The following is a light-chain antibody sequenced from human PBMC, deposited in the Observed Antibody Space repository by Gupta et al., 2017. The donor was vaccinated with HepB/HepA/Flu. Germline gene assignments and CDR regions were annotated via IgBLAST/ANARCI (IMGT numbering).Light chain of an antibody. CDR1: QSVSSSY. Sequence: EIVLTQSPGTLSLSPGERATLSCRASQSVSSSYLAWYQQKPGQAPRLLIYGASSRATGIPDRFSGSGSGTDFNLTISRLEPEDFAVYYCQQYESSPLTFGGGTKVEIK. CDR3: QQYESSPLT. CDR2: GAS. V-gene: IGKV3-20*01. J-gene: IGKJ4*01.